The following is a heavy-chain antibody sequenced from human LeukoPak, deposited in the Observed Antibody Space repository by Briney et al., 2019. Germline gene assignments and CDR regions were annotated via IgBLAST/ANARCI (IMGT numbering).Heavy chain of an antibody. CDR3: ARIQAVGVPVAIDAYYSYGMDV. CDR1: GGSFSRNA. V-gene: IGHV1-69*04. J-gene: IGHJ6*02. D-gene: IGHD2-2*02. CDR2: FIPILDIA. Sequence: ASVKVSCKASGGSFSRNAISWVRQAPGQGLEWMGRFIPILDIATYAQKFQGRVTITADRSTSTAYMELSSLRSEDTAVYYCARIQAVGVPVAIDAYYSYGMDVWGQGTAVTVSS.